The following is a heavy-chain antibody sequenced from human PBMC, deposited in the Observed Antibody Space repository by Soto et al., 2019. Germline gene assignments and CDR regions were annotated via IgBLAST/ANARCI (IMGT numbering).Heavy chain of an antibody. Sequence: GGSLRLSCSASGFTFSSYEMNWVRQAPGKGLEWVSYISTSGNTIHYADSVKGRFTISRDNAKNSLYLQMNSLRAEDTAVYYCARDIDYYDSSGYQDYWGQGTLVTVSS. CDR1: GFTFSSYE. V-gene: IGHV3-48*03. D-gene: IGHD3-22*01. J-gene: IGHJ4*02. CDR2: ISTSGNTI. CDR3: ARDIDYYDSSGYQDY.